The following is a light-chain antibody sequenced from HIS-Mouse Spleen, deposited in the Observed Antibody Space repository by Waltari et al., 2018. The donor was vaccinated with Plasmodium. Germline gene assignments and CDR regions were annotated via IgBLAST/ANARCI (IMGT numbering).Light chain of an antibody. J-gene: IGKJ3*01. CDR2: GAS. V-gene: IGKV3-15*01. CDR3: QQYNNWPFT. Sequence: EIVMTQSPATLSVSPGERATLSCRASQSVSSNLAWYQQKPGQAPRLLIYGASTRATGIRARFSGSGSGTEFTLTISSLQSEDFAVYYCQQYNNWPFTFGPGTKVDI. CDR1: QSVSSN.